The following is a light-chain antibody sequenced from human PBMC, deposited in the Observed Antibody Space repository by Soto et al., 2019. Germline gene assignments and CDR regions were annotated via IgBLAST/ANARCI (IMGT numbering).Light chain of an antibody. CDR1: QSISSW. J-gene: IGKJ1*01. Sequence: DIPMTQSPSTLSASVGDRVTITCRASQSISSWLAWYQQKPGKAPKLLIYDASTLQSGVPSRFSGSGYGTEFTLTISSLQPDDFVTYYCQQYDIYSRTFGQGTKVEIK. V-gene: IGKV1-5*01. CDR3: QQYDIYSRT. CDR2: DAS.